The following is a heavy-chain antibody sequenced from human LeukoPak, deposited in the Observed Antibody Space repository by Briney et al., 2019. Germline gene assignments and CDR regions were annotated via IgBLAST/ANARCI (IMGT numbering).Heavy chain of an antibody. Sequence: GASVKVSCKASGGTFSSYAISWVRQAPGQGLEWMGGIIPIFGTANYAQKFQGRVTITADESTSTAYMGLSSLRSEDTAVYYCARRRIALYYGMDVWGQGTTVTVPS. J-gene: IGHJ6*02. D-gene: IGHD6-13*01. V-gene: IGHV1-69*13. CDR3: ARRRIALYYGMDV. CDR1: GGTFSSYA. CDR2: IIPIFGTA.